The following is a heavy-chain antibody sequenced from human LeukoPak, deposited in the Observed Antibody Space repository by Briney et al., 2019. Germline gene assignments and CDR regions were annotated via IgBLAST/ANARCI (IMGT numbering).Heavy chain of an antibody. Sequence: SETLSLTCTVSGGSISSGGYYWSWIRQHPGKGLEWIGYIYYSGSTYYNPSLKSRVTISVDTSKNQFSLKLSSVTAADTAVYYCARDRGYSYGFYYYYGMDVWGQGTTVTVSS. V-gene: IGHV4-61*08. CDR2: IYYSGST. CDR3: ARDRGYSYGFYYYYGMDV. CDR1: GGSISSGGYY. D-gene: IGHD5-18*01. J-gene: IGHJ6*02.